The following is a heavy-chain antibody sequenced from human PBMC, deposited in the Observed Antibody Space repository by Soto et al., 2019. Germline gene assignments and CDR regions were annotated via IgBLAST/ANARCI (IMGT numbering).Heavy chain of an antibody. CDR1: GGSISSGGYY. D-gene: IGHD2-15*01. V-gene: IGHV4-31*03. J-gene: IGHJ4*02. Sequence: QVQLQESGPGLVKPSQTLSLTCTVSGGSISSGGYYWSWIRQHPGKGMEWIGYIYYSGSTYYNPSLKSRVTISVDTSKNQLSLKLSSVTAADTAVYYCARASHCSGGSCLNPYYFDSWGQGTLVTVSS. CDR3: ARASHCSGGSCLNPYYFDS. CDR2: IYYSGST.